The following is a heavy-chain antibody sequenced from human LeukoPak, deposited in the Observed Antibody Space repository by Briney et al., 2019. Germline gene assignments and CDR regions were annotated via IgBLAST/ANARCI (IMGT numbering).Heavy chain of an antibody. CDR2: ISGSGGST. D-gene: IGHD6-13*01. V-gene: IGHV3-23*01. J-gene: IGHJ4*02. CDR1: GFTFSSYA. Sequence: GGSLRLSCAASGFTFSSYAMSWVRQAPGKGLEWVSAISGSGGSTYYADSVKGRFTISRDNSKNTLYLQMNSLRAEDTAVYYCAREGRKTRIAAAGYFDYWGQGTLVTVSS. CDR3: AREGRKTRIAAAGYFDY.